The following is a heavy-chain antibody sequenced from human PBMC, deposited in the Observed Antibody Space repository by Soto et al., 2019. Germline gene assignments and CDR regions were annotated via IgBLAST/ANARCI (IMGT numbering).Heavy chain of an antibody. CDR3: AKDLGDLLRLLEWQPYYYYYGMDV. Sequence: QVQLVESGGGVVQPGRSLRLSCAASGFTFSSYGMHWVRQAPGKGLEWVAVISYDGSNKYYADSVKGRFTISRDNSKNTLYLQMNSLRAEETAVYYCAKDLGDLLRLLEWQPYYYYYGMDVWGQGTTVTVSS. J-gene: IGHJ6*02. CDR2: ISYDGSNK. D-gene: IGHD3-3*01. CDR1: GFTFSSYG. V-gene: IGHV3-30*18.